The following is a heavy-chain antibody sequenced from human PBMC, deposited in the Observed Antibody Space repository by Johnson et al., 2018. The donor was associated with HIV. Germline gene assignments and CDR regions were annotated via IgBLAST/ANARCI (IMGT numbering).Heavy chain of an antibody. D-gene: IGHD3-10*01. Sequence: VQLVESGGGVVQPGRSLRLSCAASGFTFSSFGMHWVRQAPGKGLEWVSYISSSGSTIYYADSVKGRFTISRDNSKNTLYLQMNSLRAEDTAVYYCAKSPCTKVGGMAGGAFEIWGPGTMVTVT. V-gene: IGHV3-48*01. CDR3: AKSPCTKVGGMAGGAFEI. J-gene: IGHJ3*02. CDR1: GFTFSSFG. CDR2: ISSSGSTI.